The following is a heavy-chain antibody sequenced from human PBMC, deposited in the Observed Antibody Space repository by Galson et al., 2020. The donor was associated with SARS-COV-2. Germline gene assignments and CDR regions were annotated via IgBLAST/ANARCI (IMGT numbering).Heavy chain of an antibody. CDR3: ARDGQSISGWAFDY. Sequence: GESLKISCAASGFTFKSHAMHWVRQAPGKGLEWVAQIFYDGSDKYYVDSVKGRFTISRDDSENTVYLQMNHLRADDSAVYFCARDGQSISGWAFDYWGQGTLVTVS. J-gene: IGHJ4*02. CDR2: IFYDGSDK. V-gene: IGHV3-33*01. D-gene: IGHD6-19*01. CDR1: GFTFKSHA.